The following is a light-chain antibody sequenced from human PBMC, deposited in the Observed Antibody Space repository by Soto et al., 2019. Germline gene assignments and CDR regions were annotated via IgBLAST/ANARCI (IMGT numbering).Light chain of an antibody. Sequence: QSALTQPPSASGSPGQSVTISCTGTSSDVGGYNYVSWYQQHPGKAPKLMIYEVTKRPSGVPDRFSGSKSGNTASLTVSGLQDEDEAEYYCSSFAGSNNYVFGTGTKLTVL. CDR3: SSFAGSNNYV. CDR1: SSDVGGYNY. V-gene: IGLV2-8*01. J-gene: IGLJ1*01. CDR2: EVT.